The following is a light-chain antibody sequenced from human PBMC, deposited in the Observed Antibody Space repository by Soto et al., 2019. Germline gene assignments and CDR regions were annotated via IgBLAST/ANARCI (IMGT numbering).Light chain of an antibody. Sequence: IEMTQYPSSVSASVGARVTITCRASQRDYNWLAWYQQKPGKAPKLLISSVSTLESGVPSRFSGSGSGTEYTLDISSLQPEDLGTYYCQQYNSYLSFGPGTKVEI. CDR2: SVS. CDR1: QRDYNW. CDR3: QQYNSYLS. V-gene: IGKV1-5*01. J-gene: IGKJ3*01.